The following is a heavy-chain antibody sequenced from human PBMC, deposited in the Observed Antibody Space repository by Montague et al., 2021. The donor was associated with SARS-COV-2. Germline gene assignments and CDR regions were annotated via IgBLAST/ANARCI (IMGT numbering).Heavy chain of an antibody. V-gene: IGHV4-59*01. CDR3: ARGLGANLDY. CDR1: RGFINNYY. D-gene: IGHD1-26*01. CDR2: VFYTGLN. Sequence: SETLSLTCTVSRGFINNYYWNWIRQSSDKGLEWIGFVFYTGLNKYNPSLESRVTISLDTSGNQFSLRLTSVTAADTDVYFCARGLGANLDYWGQGILVTV. J-gene: IGHJ4*02.